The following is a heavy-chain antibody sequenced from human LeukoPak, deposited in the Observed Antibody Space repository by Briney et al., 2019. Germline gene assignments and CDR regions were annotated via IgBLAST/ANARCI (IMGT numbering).Heavy chain of an antibody. CDR2: IIPIFGTA. CDR1: GYTFTSYY. Sequence: ASVKVSCKASGYTFTSYYLHWVRQAPGQGLEWMGGIIPIFGTANYAQKFQGRVTMTRDTSTSTVYMELSGLRSEDTALYYCARIRDGYNDAYDIWGQGTMVTVSS. CDR3: ARIRDGYNDAYDI. D-gene: IGHD5-24*01. V-gene: IGHV1-46*01. J-gene: IGHJ3*02.